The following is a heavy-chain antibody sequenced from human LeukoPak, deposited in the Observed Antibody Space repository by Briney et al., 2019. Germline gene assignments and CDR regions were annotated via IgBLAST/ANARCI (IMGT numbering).Heavy chain of an antibody. CDR1: GYTFTGYY. CDR2: IYPGDSDT. Sequence: KVSCKASGYTFTGYYMHWVRPAPGQGLEWMGIIYPGDSDTRYSPSFQGQVTISADKSIITAYLQWSSLKASDTAMYYCAIRDGNWFDPWGQGTLVTVSS. D-gene: IGHD5-24*01. CDR3: AIRDGNWFDP. J-gene: IGHJ5*02. V-gene: IGHV5-51*01.